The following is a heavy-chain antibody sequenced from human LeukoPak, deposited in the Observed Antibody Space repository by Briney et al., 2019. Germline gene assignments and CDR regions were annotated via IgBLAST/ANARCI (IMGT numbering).Heavy chain of an antibody. CDR3: ARQCTNDVCYRV. CDR1: GVSFSSYS. D-gene: IGHD2-8*01. J-gene: IGHJ4*02. V-gene: IGHV4-59*08. CDR2: IYYSGST. Sequence: SETLRLTCTVSGVSFSSYSWSWVRQSPGKGLEWIGTIYYSGSTFHNPSLKSRVTMSVDTPKNQLSLKLSSVTAAVTAVYYCARQCTNDVCYRVGGEGTRVTVSS.